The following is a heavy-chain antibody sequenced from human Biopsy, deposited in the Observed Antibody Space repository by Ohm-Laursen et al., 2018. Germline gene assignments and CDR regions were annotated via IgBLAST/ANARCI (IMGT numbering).Heavy chain of an antibody. J-gene: IGHJ6*02. CDR1: GYSFTKYY. CDR3: ARDETGPSVFGPYYYGMDV. CDR2: INPTGGTT. D-gene: IGHD3-9*01. Sequence: SSVKVSRKTSGYSFTKYYINWVRQAPGQGLEWMGIINPTGGTTSYAEKFQGRVTLTRDTSTGTVYLELNSLIYEDTALYYCARDETGPSVFGPYYYGMDVWGQGTTVTVSS. V-gene: IGHV1-46*01.